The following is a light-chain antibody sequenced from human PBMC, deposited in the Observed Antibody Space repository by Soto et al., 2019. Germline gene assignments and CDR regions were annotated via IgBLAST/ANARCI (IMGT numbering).Light chain of an antibody. V-gene: IGLV2-14*01. Sequence: QSALTQPASVSVSPGQSITISCTGTSSDVGGYNYVSWYQQHPGKAPKLMIYEVSNRPSGVSNRFSGSKSGNTASLTISGLQAEDEADYYCSSYTSSSTRVFGGGTKLTVL. CDR2: EVS. CDR1: SSDVGGYNY. J-gene: IGLJ3*02. CDR3: SSYTSSSTRV.